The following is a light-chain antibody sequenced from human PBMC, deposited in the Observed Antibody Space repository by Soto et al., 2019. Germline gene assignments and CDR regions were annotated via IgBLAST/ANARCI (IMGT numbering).Light chain of an antibody. CDR1: QSVLYSSNNKNY. CDR2: WAS. J-gene: IGKJ2*01. Sequence: DIVMTQSPDSLAVSLGERATINCKSSQSVLYSSNNKNYLAWYQQRPGQPPKLLISWASTRGSGVPDRFSGSGSGTDFTLTISSLQAEDVAVYYCQQCYSTPQTFGQGTKLEIK. V-gene: IGKV4-1*01. CDR3: QQCYSTPQT.